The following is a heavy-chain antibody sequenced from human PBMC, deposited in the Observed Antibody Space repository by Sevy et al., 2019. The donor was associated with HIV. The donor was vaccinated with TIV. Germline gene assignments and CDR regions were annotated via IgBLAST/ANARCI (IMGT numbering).Heavy chain of an antibody. D-gene: IGHD1-1*01. V-gene: IGHV4-59*01. J-gene: IGHJ6*02. CDR1: GGSISSYY. CDR2: ISYSGST. CDR3: ARGGGRTDWGMDV. Sequence: SETLSLTCTVSGGSISSYYWSWIRQPPGKGLEWIGYISYSGSTNENPSLRSRVTISIDTSKNQFSLRLSSVSAADTAVYYCARGGGRTDWGMDVWSPGTTVTVSS.